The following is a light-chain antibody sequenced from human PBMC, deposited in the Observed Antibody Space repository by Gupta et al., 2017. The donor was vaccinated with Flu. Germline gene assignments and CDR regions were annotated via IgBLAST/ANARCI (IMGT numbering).Light chain of an antibody. J-gene: IGKJ2*01. V-gene: IGKV3-15*01. CDR2: DAS. Sequence: EIVMTQSPDTLSVSPGERATLSCRASQSVNSNLAWYQQKPGQAPRLLIYDASTRATGFPARFSGSGSGTEFTLTISSLQSADFAVYYCQQENNWPQTFGQGTKLDFK. CDR1: QSVNSN. CDR3: QQENNWPQT.